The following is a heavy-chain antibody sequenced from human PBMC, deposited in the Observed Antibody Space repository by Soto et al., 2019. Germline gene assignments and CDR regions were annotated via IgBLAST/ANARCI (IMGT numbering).Heavy chain of an antibody. CDR3: ARGQRAGAFDN. CDR1: GYTFTSYD. Sequence: ASVKVSCKASGYTFTSYDINWVRQATGQGLEWMGWMNTNSGNTGYAQKFQGRDNMTRNTSISTAYMELSSLRSEDTAVDYCARGQRAGAFDNWGQGTMVTVSS. J-gene: IGHJ3*02. CDR2: MNTNSGNT. V-gene: IGHV1-8*02.